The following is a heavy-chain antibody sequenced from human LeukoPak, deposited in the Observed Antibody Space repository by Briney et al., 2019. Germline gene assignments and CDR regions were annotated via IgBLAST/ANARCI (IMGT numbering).Heavy chain of an antibody. D-gene: IGHD3-10*01. J-gene: IGHJ4*02. CDR1: GGTFSSYA. V-gene: IGHV1-69*13. CDR2: IIPIFGTA. CDR3: ASLESVVRGVTPPPDY. Sequence: SVKVSCKASGGTFSSYAISWVRQAPGQGLEWMGGIIPIFGTANYAQKFQGRVTITADESTSTAYMELSSLRSEDTAVYYCASLESVVRGVTPPPDYWGQGTLVTVPS.